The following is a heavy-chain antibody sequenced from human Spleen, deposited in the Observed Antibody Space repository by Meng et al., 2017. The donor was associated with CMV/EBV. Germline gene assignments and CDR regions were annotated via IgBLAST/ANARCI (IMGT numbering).Heavy chain of an antibody. D-gene: IGHD3-22*01. CDR1: GFTFTTYS. Sequence: GGSLRLSCAASGFTFTTYSMNWVRQAPGKGLEWVSSISSTSRYIYYAHSVKGRFTISRDNAKSSLFLQMNSLRAEDTAVYYCARSDYYDSSAYPNYFDYWGQETLVTVSS. J-gene: IGHJ4*02. CDR2: ISSTSRYI. CDR3: ARSDYYDSSAYPNYFDY. V-gene: IGHV3-21*01.